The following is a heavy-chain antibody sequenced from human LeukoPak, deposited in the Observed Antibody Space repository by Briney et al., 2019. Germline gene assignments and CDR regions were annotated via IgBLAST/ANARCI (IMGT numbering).Heavy chain of an antibody. J-gene: IGHJ5*02. V-gene: IGHV1-69*01. CDR1: GGTFSKFA. CDR3: ARQDARCSGTGCSAGGWFDP. Sequence: SVTAPCKASGGTFSKFANRRGRQAPGQGLEWMGGIIPIFSTTNYAQKFQARVTITADQSTSTAYMELSSLRSDDPAMYYCARQDARCSGTGCSAGGWFDPSGEGTPVTVSS. CDR2: IIPIFSTT. D-gene: IGHD2-2*01.